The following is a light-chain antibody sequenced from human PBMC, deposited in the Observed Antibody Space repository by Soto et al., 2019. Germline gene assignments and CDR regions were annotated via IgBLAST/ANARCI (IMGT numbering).Light chain of an antibody. CDR3: QHYNSYSEA. CDR1: QSISAW. V-gene: IGKV1-5*03. J-gene: IGKJ1*01. CDR2: KAS. Sequence: DIQMTQSPSTLSASVGDRVSINCRASQSISAWLAWYQQRPGKAPKLLIYKASTLKSGVPSRFSGSGSGTEFTLTISSLQPDDFATYYCQHYNSYSEAFGQGTKVDI.